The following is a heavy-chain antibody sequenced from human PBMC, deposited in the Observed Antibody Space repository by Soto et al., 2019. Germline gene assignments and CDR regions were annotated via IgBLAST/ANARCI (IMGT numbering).Heavy chain of an antibody. Sequence: EVQLLESGGGLVRPGGSLRLSCAASGFTFSSYAMTWVRQAPGKGLEWVSGVSGTGGSAYYADSVKGRFTISRDKSTNTLYRHMNSLRAEDTAVYYCARGSAYRDYDLEYWGQGTLVTVSS. D-gene: IGHD4-17*01. V-gene: IGHV3-23*01. J-gene: IGHJ4*02. CDR3: ARGSAYRDYDLEY. CDR2: VSGTGGSA. CDR1: GFTFSSYA.